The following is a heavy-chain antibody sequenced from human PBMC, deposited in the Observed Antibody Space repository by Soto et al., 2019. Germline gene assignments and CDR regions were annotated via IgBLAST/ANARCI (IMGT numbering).Heavy chain of an antibody. CDR3: AGVRGPYCGGECYPPTPNWFDP. CDR2: TANT. Sequence: SETLSLTCTVSGGSISGDYWSWIRQPPGKGLEWIGYTANTNYNPSLMGRVTISVDTSKNQFSLKLSSVTAADTAVYYCAGVRGPYCGGECYPPTPNWFDPWGQGTLVTVSS. J-gene: IGHJ5*02. CDR1: GGSISGDY. D-gene: IGHD2-21*01. V-gene: IGHV4-59*12.